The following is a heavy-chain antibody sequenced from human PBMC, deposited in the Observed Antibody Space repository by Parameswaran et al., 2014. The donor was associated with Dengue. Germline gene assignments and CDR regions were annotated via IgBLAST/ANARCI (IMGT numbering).Heavy chain of an antibody. J-gene: IGHJ4*02. V-gene: IGHV1-18*01. D-gene: IGHD6-19*01. CDR2: ISAYNGNT. Sequence: SWVRQAPGQGLEWMGWISAYNGNTNYAQKLQGRVTMTTDTSTSTAYMELRSLRSDDTAVYYCARSVGGIAVAGPDYWGQGTLVTVSS. CDR3: ARSVGGIAVAGPDY.